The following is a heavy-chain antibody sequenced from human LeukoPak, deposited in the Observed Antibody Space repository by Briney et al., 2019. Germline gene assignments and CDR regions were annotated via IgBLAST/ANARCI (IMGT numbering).Heavy chain of an antibody. CDR2: ITGDGGGT. J-gene: IGHJ4*02. Sequence: GGSLRLSCAASGFTVNSNYMNWVRQTPGKGLEWVSAITGDGGGTNHADSVKGRFTISRDNSKNTLYLQMNSLRAEDTAVYYCAKEASSGNFVTIDCWGQGALVTVSS. CDR3: AKEASSGNFVTIDC. D-gene: IGHD1-26*01. CDR1: GFTVNSNY. V-gene: IGHV3-23*01.